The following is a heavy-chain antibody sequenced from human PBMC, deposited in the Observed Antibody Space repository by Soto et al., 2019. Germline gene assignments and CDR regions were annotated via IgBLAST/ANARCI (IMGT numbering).Heavy chain of an antibody. J-gene: IGHJ4*02. CDR1: GLNFITYS. V-gene: IGHV3-21*01. CDR2: ISSSAVYI. D-gene: IGHD3-22*01. Sequence: EVQLVESGGGPVRPGGCLKLSCAASGLNFITYSLSWVRQAPGKGLEWVASISSSAVYIDYADSVKGRFNISRDNANNSLYLQMNSLSAEDTATYYCVRDGLDYYDTERLYFDKWGQGTLVTVSS. CDR3: VRDGLDYYDTERLYFDK.